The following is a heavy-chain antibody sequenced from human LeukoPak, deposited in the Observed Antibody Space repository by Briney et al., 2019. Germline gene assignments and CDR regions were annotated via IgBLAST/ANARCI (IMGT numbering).Heavy chain of an antibody. CDR1: GFTFSSYS. V-gene: IGHV3-48*01. J-gene: IGHJ5*02. Sequence: GGSLRLSCAASGFTFSSYSMNWVRQAPGKGLEWVSYISSSSSTIYYADSVKGRFTISRDNAKNSLYLQMNSLRAEDTAVYYCARDPPRYCSRESCQGSNWFDPWGQGTLVTVSS. CDR3: ARDPPRYCSRESCQGSNWFDP. CDR2: ISSSSSTI. D-gene: IGHD2-2*01.